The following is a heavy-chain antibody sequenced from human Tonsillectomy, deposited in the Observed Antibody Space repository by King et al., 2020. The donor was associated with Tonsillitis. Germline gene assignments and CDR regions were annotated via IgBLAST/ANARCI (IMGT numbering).Heavy chain of an antibody. Sequence: VQLVESGGALVQPGGSLRLSCAASGFTFSNYWMTWVRQAPGKGLEWVANIKQDGSETYYVDSVKGRLTISRDNARNSLYLQMNSLRGEDTAVYYCARVRGSYGFDYWGQGTLVTVSS. V-gene: IGHV3-7*01. CDR3: ARVRGSYGFDY. CDR2: IKQDGSET. D-gene: IGHD1-26*01. J-gene: IGHJ4*02. CDR1: GFTFSNYW.